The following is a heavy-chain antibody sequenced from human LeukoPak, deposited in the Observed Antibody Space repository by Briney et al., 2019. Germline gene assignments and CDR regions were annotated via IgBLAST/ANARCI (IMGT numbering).Heavy chain of an antibody. J-gene: IGHJ5*02. Sequence: GGSLRLSCAASGFTFSSYALSWFRQAPGKGLEWVSAMCGSGGSTYYADSVKGRFTISRDNSKNTLYLQMNSLRAEDTAVYYCANPLWQQPEHNWFDPWGQGTLVTVSS. V-gene: IGHV3-23*01. CDR2: MCGSGGST. D-gene: IGHD6-13*01. CDR3: ANPLWQQPEHNWFDP. CDR1: GFTFSSYA.